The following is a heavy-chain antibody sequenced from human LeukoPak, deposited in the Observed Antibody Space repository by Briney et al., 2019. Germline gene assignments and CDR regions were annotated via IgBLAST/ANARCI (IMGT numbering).Heavy chain of an antibody. CDR3: ACYSGYEYYYYYYMDV. Sequence: SETLSLTCTVSGGSISSSSYYWGWIRQPPGKGLEWIGSIYYSGSTYYNPSLKSRVTISVDTSKNQFSLKLSSVTAADTAVYYCACYSGYEYYYYYYMDVWGKGTTVTVSS. CDR2: IYYSGST. J-gene: IGHJ6*03. D-gene: IGHD5-12*01. CDR1: GGSISSSSYY. V-gene: IGHV4-39*07.